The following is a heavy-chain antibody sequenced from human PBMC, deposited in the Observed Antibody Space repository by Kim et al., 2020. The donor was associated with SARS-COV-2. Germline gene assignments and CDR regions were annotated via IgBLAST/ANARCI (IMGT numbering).Heavy chain of an antibody. Sequence: GGSLRLSCAASGFTFSRFAMSWVRQAPGKGPEWIASVNNGGNSYYADSVKGRFTVSRDNNKNTLDLQMNSLTAEDTALYFCAKDHQSSGWPTFDYWGQGTQVTLSS. CDR3: AKDHQSSGWPTFDY. V-gene: IGHV3-23*01. CDR2: VNNGGNS. D-gene: IGHD6-19*01. J-gene: IGHJ4*02. CDR1: GFTFSRFA.